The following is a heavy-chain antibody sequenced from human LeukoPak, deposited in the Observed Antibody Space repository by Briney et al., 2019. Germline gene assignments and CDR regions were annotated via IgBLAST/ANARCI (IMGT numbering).Heavy chain of an antibody. CDR2: ISYDGSNK. CDR1: GFTFSSYA. V-gene: IGHV3-30*14. Sequence: GGSLRLSCAASGFTFSSYAMHWVRQSPGKGLEWVAVISYDGSNKYYADSVKGRFTISRDNSKNTLYLQMNSLRAEDTAVYYCARGGSYLSAFDIWGQGTMVTVSS. D-gene: IGHD1-26*01. J-gene: IGHJ3*02. CDR3: ARGGSYLSAFDI.